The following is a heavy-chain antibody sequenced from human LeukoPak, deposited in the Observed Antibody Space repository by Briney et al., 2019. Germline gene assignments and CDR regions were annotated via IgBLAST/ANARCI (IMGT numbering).Heavy chain of an antibody. J-gene: IGHJ4*02. CDR1: GGSISSGGYY. CDR2: IYYSGST. V-gene: IGHV4-31*03. Sequence: SETLSLTCTVSGGSISSGGYYWSWIRQHPGKGLEWIGYIYYSGSTYYNPSLKSRVTVSVDTSKNQFSLKLSSVTAADTAVYYWARVGGVDRDGDYFDYWGQGTLVTVSS. CDR3: ARVGGVDRDGDYFDY. D-gene: IGHD3-16*01.